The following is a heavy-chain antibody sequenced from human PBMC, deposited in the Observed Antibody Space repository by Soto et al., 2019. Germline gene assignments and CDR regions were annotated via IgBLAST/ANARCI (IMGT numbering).Heavy chain of an antibody. Sequence: GGSLRLSCEASGFTFSDYYMSWIRQAPGKGLEWVSYISSSGSTIYYADSVKGRFTISRDNAKDSLYLQMNSLRAEDTAVYYWARDYSSSGYSGMDAGGKGTTLTVSS. CDR1: GFTFSDYY. CDR2: ISSSGSTI. J-gene: IGHJ6*04. V-gene: IGHV3-11*01. CDR3: ARDYSSSGYSGMDA. D-gene: IGHD6-6*01.